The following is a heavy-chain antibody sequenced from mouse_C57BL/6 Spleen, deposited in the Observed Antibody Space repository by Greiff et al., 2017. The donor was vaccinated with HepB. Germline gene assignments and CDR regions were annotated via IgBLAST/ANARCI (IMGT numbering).Heavy chain of an antibody. CDR3: ASPLGRDWYFDV. CDR2: IWSGGST. Sequence: VQLKESGPGLVQPSQSLSITCTVSGFSLTSYGVHWVRQSPGKGLEWLGVIWSGGSTDYNAAFISRLSISKDNSKSQVFFKMNSLQADDTAIYYCASPLGRDWYFDVWGTGTTVTVSS. J-gene: IGHJ1*03. CDR1: GFSLTSYG. D-gene: IGHD4-1*01. V-gene: IGHV2-2*01.